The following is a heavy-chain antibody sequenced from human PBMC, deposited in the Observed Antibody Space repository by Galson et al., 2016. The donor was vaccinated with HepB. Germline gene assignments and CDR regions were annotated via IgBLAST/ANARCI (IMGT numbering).Heavy chain of an antibody. CDR3: SRAESGFGH. Sequence: SLRLSCAGSGFTFQSYWMHWVRQTPEKGLVWVSCINIDGSNTMYADSVKGRFTVSRDNGKKTVYLQMDSLTAEDTAVYYCSRAESGFGHWGQGTLVSVSS. CDR2: INIDGSNT. D-gene: IGHD3-22*01. J-gene: IGHJ4*02. V-gene: IGHV3-74*03. CDR1: GFTFQSYW.